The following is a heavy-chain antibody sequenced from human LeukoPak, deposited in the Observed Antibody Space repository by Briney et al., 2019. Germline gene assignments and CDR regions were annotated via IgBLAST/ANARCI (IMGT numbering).Heavy chain of an antibody. CDR3: AKWAYYDFWSGHYKSHFDS. CDR2: IRDSGNGT. D-gene: IGHD3-3*01. V-gene: IGHV3-23*01. CDR1: GFTFKNYA. Sequence: QPGGSLRPSCVVSGFTFKNYAMSWVRQAPGKGLECVSSIRDSGNGTDYADSVKGRFTVSRDNSKNTLYLHMNTLSAEDTAVYYCAKWAYYDFWSGHYKSHFDSWGQGTLVTVSP. J-gene: IGHJ4*02.